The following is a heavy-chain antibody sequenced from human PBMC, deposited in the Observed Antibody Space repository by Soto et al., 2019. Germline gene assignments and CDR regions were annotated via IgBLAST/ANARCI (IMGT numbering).Heavy chain of an antibody. J-gene: IGHJ1*01. CDR1: GFTFSGFW. CDR3: AKGVPGIAVAGTGYFQH. D-gene: IGHD6-19*01. Sequence: PGGSLRLSCAASGFTFSGFWMHWVRQAPGKGLVWVSRIKSDGSGTYYAASVKGRFTISRDNARNTLYLQMNSLRAEDTAVYYCAKGVPGIAVAGTGYFQHWGQGTLVTVSS. CDR2: IKSDGSGT. V-gene: IGHV3-74*01.